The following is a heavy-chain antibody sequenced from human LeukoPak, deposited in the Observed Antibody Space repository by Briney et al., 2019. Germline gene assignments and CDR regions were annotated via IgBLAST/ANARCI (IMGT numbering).Heavy chain of an antibody. CDR3: ARGGWYYYFDY. D-gene: IGHD6-19*01. V-gene: IGHV4-59*01. CDR2: IYYSGST. Sequence: SVTLSLTCTVSGGSISSYYWSWIRQPPGKGLEWIGYIYYSGSTNYNPSLKSRVTISVDTSKNQFSLKLSSVTAADTAVYYCARGGWYYYFDYWGQGTLVTVSS. CDR1: GGSISSYY. J-gene: IGHJ4*02.